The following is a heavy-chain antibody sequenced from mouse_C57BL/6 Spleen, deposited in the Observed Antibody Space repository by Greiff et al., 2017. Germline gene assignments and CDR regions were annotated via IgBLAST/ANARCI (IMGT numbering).Heavy chain of an antibody. D-gene: IGHD1-1*01. Sequence: VQLQQSGPELVKPGASVKMSCKASGYTFTDYNMHWVKQSHGKSLEWIGYINPNNGGTSYNQKFKGKATLTVNKSSSTAYMELRSLTSEDSAVYYCARSPHYDGSSSYAMDYWGQGTSVTVSS. CDR3: ARSPHYDGSSSYAMDY. CDR2: INPNNGGT. J-gene: IGHJ4*01. V-gene: IGHV1-22*01. CDR1: GYTFTDYN.